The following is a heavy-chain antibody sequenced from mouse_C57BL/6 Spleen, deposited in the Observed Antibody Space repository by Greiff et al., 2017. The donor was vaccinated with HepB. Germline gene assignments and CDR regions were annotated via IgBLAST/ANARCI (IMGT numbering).Heavy chain of an antibody. J-gene: IGHJ2*01. D-gene: IGHD4-1*01. CDR1: GYAFTNYS. CDR2: INPGSGGT. CDR3: ARSDWDRDY. Sequence: VQLQQSGAELVRPGTSVKVSCKASGYAFTNYSIEWVKQRPGQGLEWIGVINPGSGGTNYNEKFKGKATLTADKSSSTAYMQLSSLTSEDSAVYFCARSDWDRDYWGQGTTLTVSS. V-gene: IGHV1-54*01.